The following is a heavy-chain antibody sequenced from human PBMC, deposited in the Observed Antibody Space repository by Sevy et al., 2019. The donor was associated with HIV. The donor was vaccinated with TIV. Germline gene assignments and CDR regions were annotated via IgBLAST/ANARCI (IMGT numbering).Heavy chain of an antibody. CDR1: GFTFRNYV. CDR3: AKRVAGALAALDI. D-gene: IGHD3-10*01. J-gene: IGHJ3*02. Sequence: GGSLRLSCAASGFTFRNYVMNWVRQPTGKGLEWVSVISDGGGTTYYADSVKGRFTISRDDSKSTLYLQMNSLRVEDTAVYFCAKRVAGALAALDIWGQGTMVTVSS. V-gene: IGHV3-23*01. CDR2: ISDGGGTT.